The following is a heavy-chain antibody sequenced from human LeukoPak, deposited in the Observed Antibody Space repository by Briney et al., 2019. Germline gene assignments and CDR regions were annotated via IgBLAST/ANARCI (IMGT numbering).Heavy chain of an antibody. CDR2: INHSGST. V-gene: IGHV4-34*01. Sequence: SETLSLTCAVYGGSFSGYYWSWIRQPPGKGLEWIGEINHSGSTNYNPSLKSRVTISVDTSKNQFSLKLSSVTAADTAVYYCARGYRSSTSCYTRLRSNWFDPWGQGTLVTVSS. CDR1: GGSFSGYY. J-gene: IGHJ5*02. D-gene: IGHD2-2*02. CDR3: ARGYRSSTSCYTRLRSNWFDP.